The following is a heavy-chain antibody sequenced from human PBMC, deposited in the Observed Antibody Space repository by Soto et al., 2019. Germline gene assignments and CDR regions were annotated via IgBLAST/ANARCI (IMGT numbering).Heavy chain of an antibody. Sequence: PSETLSLTCTVSGGSISSYYWSWIRQPAGKGLEWIGRIYTSGSTNYNPSRKSRVTMSVDTSKNQYSLKLSSVTAADTAVYYCARDRDSSSWYSGDAFDIWGQGTMVTVSS. CDR1: GGSISSYY. CDR2: IYTSGST. D-gene: IGHD6-13*01. J-gene: IGHJ3*02. V-gene: IGHV4-4*07. CDR3: ARDRDSSSWYSGDAFDI.